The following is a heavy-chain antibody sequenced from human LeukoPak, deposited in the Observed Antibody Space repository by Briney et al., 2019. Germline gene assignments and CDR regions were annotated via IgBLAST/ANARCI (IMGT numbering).Heavy chain of an antibody. Sequence: GGSLRLSCAASGFTFSNYAMSWVRQAPGKGLEWVSGISGSGGYTYYADSVKGRFTISRDNSNNTPYLQMNSLRAEDTAVYYCARVGPKGGYSYGPFDYWGQGTLVTVSS. CDR3: ARVGPKGGYSYGPFDY. V-gene: IGHV3-23*01. J-gene: IGHJ4*02. CDR2: ISGSGGYT. CDR1: GFTFSNYA. D-gene: IGHD5-18*01.